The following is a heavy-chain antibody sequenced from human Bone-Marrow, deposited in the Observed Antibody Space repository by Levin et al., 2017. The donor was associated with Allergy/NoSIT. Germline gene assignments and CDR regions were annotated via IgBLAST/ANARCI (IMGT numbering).Heavy chain of an antibody. J-gene: IGHJ3*01. Sequence: SCIVSGFTFSDYSIYWVRQAPGKGLEWISSISGDSSDLYYADSVKGRFTISRDNAKNSLNLQVSSLRAEDTAVYHCVRGIIGDVRVAHKEAFDVWGQGTMVTVSS. V-gene: IGHV3-21*01. CDR2: ISGDSSDL. D-gene: IGHD2/OR15-2a*01. CDR3: VRGIIGDVRVAHKEAFDV. CDR1: GFTFSDYS.